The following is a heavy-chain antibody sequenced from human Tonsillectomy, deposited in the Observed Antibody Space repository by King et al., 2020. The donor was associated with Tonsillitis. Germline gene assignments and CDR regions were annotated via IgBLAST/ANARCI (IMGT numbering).Heavy chain of an antibody. CDR3: ARFQVGGXGGVRAFDI. V-gene: IGHV4-59*08. CDR1: GGSISSYY. Sequence: QLQESGPGLVKPSETLSLTCTVSGGSISSYYWSWIRQPPGKGLEWIGYIYYSGSTNYNTSLKSRVTISVDTSKNQFSLKLSSVTAADTAVYYCARFQVGGXGGVRAFDIWGQXTMVTVSS. J-gene: IGHJ3*02. D-gene: IGHD3-16*01. CDR2: IYYSGST.